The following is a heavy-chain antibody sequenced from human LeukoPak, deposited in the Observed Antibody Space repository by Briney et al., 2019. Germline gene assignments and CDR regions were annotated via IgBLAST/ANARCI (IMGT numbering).Heavy chain of an antibody. D-gene: IGHD2-21*02. J-gene: IGHJ5*02. V-gene: IGHV3-15*01. Sequence: PGGSPRLSCTASGFTFSNAWMSWVRQAPGKGLEWVGRIKSKIDGGTIDYAGPVKGRFTISRDDSRNTVSLQMNSLKIEDTAVYYCTAALPWFDPWGQGTLVTVSS. CDR1: GFTFSNAW. CDR2: IKSKIDGGTI. CDR3: TAALPWFDP.